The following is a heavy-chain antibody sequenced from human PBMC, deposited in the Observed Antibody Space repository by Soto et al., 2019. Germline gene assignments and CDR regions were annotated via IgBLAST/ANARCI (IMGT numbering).Heavy chain of an antibody. CDR2: IWYDGSNK. Sequence: KGLEWVAVIWYDGSNKYYADSVKGRFTSSRDNSKNTPYLQMSSLRAEDTAVYYCASLFPSNTRDANFQH. J-gene: IGHJ1*01. V-gene: IGHV3-33*01. D-gene: IGHD3-10*02. CDR3: ASLFPSNTRDANFQH.